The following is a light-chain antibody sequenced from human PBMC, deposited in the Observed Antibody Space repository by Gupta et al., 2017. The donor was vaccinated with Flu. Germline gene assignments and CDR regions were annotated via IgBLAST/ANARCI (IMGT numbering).Light chain of an antibody. J-gene: IGKJ1*01. CDR2: QVS. CDR1: QSLVYSDGNIY. CDR3: MQGSRWPWA. Sequence: DVVMTQSPLSLPVTLGQPASISCRSSQSLVYSDGNIYLHWFQQRPGQSPRRLIYQVSHRESGVPDRFSGSGSGTDFTLKISRVEAEYVGVYYCMQGSRWPWAFGQGTKVEIK. V-gene: IGKV2-30*01.